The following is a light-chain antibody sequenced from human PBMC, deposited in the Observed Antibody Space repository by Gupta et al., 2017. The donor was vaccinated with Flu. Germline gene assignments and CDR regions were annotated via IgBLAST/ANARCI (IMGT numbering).Light chain of an antibody. CDR2: GNN. V-gene: IGLV1-40*01. CDR1: TSNIGAGYD. Sequence: STSNIGAGYDVHWYQQVPGRAPKRLIFGNNNRPSGVADRFSGSKSGTSASLAIAGLQAEDEADYYCQSYDNSLSGSKVFGGGTKLTVL. J-gene: IGLJ3*02. CDR3: QSYDNSLSGSKV.